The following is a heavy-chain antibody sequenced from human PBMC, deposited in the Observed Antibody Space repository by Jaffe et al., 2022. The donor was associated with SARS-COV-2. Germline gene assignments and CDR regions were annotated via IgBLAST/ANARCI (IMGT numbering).Heavy chain of an antibody. D-gene: IGHD3-10*01. CDR1: GYTFTDHD. V-gene: IGHV1-2*06. Sequence: QVQLVQSGADVKKPGASVKVSCKASGYTFTDHDIHWVRQAPGQGPEWMGRINSNTGGTMYSQKFQGRVTMTRDSSTGTAYMELTGLNSDDTAVYFCAREYRWFRGQNDAFDIWGQGTMVTVSS. CDR3: AREYRWFRGQNDAFDI. J-gene: IGHJ3*02. CDR2: INSNTGGT.